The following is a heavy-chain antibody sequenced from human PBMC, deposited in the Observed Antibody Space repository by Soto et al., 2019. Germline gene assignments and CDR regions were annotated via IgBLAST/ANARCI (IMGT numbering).Heavy chain of an antibody. CDR2: INAGNGNT. CDR1: GYTFTSYA. Sequence: ASVKVSCKASGYTFTSYAMHWVRQAPGQRLEWMGWINAGNGNTKYSQKFQGRVTITRDTSASTAYMELSSLRSEDTAVYYCARTRFHYYDSSGFSDYWGQGTLVTVSS. V-gene: IGHV1-3*01. CDR3: ARTRFHYYDSSGFSDY. J-gene: IGHJ4*02. D-gene: IGHD3-22*01.